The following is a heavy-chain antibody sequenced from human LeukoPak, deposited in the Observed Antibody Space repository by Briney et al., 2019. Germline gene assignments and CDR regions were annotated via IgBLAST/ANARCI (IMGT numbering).Heavy chain of an antibody. CDR2: INHSGST. V-gene: IGHV4-34*01. CDR3: ATDRQQGGSGSYWFDP. Sequence: PSETLSLTCAVYGGSFSGYYWSWIRQPPGKGLEWIGEINHSGSTNYNPSLKGRVTISVDTSKNQFSLKLSSVTAADTAMYYCATDRQQGGSGSYWFDPWGQGTLVTVSS. J-gene: IGHJ5*02. CDR1: GGSFSGYY. D-gene: IGHD3-10*01.